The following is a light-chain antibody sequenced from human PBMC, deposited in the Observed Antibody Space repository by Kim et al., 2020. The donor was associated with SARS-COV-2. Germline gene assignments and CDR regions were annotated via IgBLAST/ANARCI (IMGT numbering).Light chain of an antibody. CDR2: DAS. CDR1: QSVSNN. V-gene: IGKV3-15*01. J-gene: IGKJ4*01. CDR3: QQYKSWPLT. Sequence: KVMTQSPGTLSLAPGERATLSCRASQSVSNNVAWYQQKPGQAPRLLIYDASTRATGIPARFSGTGSGTEFSLTISSLQSEDCAVYYCQQYKSWPLTFGGGTKVEIK.